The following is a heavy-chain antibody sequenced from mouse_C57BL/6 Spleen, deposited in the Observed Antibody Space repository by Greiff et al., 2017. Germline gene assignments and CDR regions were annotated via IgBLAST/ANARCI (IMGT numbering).Heavy chain of an antibody. Sequence: QVQLQQPGAELVRPGSSVKLSCKASGYTFTSYWMHWVKQRPIQGLEWIGHIDPSDSETNYNQKFKDKATFTVDKSSSTADMQRSSLTSEDSAFYYGAREDSSGPGAIDYWGQGTSVTVSS. CDR3: AREDSSGPGAIDY. CDR1: GYTFTSYW. J-gene: IGHJ4*01. D-gene: IGHD3-2*02. V-gene: IGHV1-52*01. CDR2: IDPSDSET.